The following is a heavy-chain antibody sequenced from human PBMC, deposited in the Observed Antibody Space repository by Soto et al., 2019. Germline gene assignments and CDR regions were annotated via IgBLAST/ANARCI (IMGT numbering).Heavy chain of an antibody. CDR3: TRETTLFCTNGVRHPDPFDV. D-gene: IGHD2-8*01. Sequence: GGSLRLSCRASGFTFSSYAMTWVRQAPGKGLEWVSSVGATGESTYHADSVRGRFTVSRDNSKNTLSLQMDSLRAEDTAVYYCTRETTLFCTNGVRHPDPFDVWGQGTMVT. CDR2: VGATGEST. J-gene: IGHJ3*01. V-gene: IGHV3-23*01. CDR1: GFTFSSYA.